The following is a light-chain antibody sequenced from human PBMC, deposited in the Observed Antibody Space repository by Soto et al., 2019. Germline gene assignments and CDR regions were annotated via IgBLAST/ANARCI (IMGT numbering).Light chain of an antibody. CDR1: QSLLYRDGRNF. CDR3: MQALQTPT. V-gene: IGKV2-28*01. Sequence: DIVMTQSPLSLAVTPGEPASISCRSSQSLLYRDGRNFLDWYLQRPGQSPQVLIYLASKRASGVPDRFSGSGSGTDFTQKISRVEAEDVGIYYCMQALQTPTFGGGTRVEIK. J-gene: IGKJ4*01. CDR2: LAS.